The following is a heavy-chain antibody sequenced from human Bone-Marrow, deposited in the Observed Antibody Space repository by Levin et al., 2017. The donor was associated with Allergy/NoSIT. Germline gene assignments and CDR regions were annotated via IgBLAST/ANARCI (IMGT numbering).Heavy chain of an antibody. J-gene: IGHJ4*02. CDR3: ARDYYDSSGYYGISTDY. D-gene: IGHD3-22*01. CDR2: IWYDGSNK. CDR1: GFTFSSYG. V-gene: IGHV3-33*01. Sequence: GESLKISCAASGFTFSSYGMHWVRQAPGKGLEWVAVIWYDGSNKYYADSVKGRFTISRDNSKNTLYLQMNSLRAEDTAVYYCARDYYDSSGYYGISTDYWGQGTLVTVSS.